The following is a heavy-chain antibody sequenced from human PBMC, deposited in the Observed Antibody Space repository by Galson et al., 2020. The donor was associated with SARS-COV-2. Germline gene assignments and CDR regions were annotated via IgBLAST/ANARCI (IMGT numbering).Heavy chain of an antibody. CDR3: ARDGTGVLWFGELNY. V-gene: IGHV3-30*19. J-gene: IGHJ4*02. Sequence: GESLKISCAASGFTFSSYGMHWVRQAPGKGLEWVAVISYDGSNKYYADSVKGRFTISRDNSKNTLYLQMNSLRAEDTAVYYCARDGTGVLWFGELNYWGQGTLVTVSS. CDR1: GFTFSSYG. CDR2: ISYDGSNK. D-gene: IGHD3-10*01.